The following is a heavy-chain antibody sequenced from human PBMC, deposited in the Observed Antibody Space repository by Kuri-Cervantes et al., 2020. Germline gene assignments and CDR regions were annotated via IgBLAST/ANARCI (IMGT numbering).Heavy chain of an antibody. CDR2: IYHSGST. V-gene: IGHV4-30-2*01. CDR1: GGSISSGGYS. Sequence: SETLSLTCAVSGGSISSGGYSWSWIRQPPGKGLEWIGYIYHSGSTYYNPSLKSRVTISVDRSKNQFSLKLSSVTAADTAVYYCARRDYYFDYWGQGTLVTVSS. J-gene: IGHJ4*02. CDR3: ARRDYYFDY.